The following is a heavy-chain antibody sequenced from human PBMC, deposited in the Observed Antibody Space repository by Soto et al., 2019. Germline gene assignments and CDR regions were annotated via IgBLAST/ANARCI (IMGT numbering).Heavy chain of an antibody. Sequence: PGGSLRLSCAASGFTLSSYAMSWVRQAPGKGLEWVSAISGSGGSTYYADSVKGRFTISRDNSKNTLYLQMNSLRAEDTAVYYCARTITMVRGVFDYWGQGTLVTVSS. J-gene: IGHJ4*02. CDR1: GFTLSSYA. D-gene: IGHD3-10*01. CDR2: ISGSGGST. V-gene: IGHV3-23*01. CDR3: ARTITMVRGVFDY.